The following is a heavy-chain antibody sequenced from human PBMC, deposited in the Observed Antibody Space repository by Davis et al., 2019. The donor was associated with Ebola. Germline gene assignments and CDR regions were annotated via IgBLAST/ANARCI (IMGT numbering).Heavy chain of an antibody. CDR3: ARGALARRRITIFWPNPGMDV. D-gene: IGHD3-9*01. J-gene: IGHJ6*04. Sequence: AASVKVSCKASGGTFSSYTISWVRQAPGQGLEWMGRIIPILGIANYAQKFQGRVTITADKSTSTAYMELSSLRSEDTAVYYCARGALARRRITIFWPNPGMDVWGKGTTVTVSS. CDR1: GGTFSSYT. V-gene: IGHV1-69*02. CDR2: IIPILGIA.